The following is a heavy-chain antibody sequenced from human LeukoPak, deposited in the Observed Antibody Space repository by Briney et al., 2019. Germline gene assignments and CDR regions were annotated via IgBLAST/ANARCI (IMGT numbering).Heavy chain of an antibody. V-gene: IGHV4-39*02. Sequence: SETLSLTCTASGGSISSSSYYWGWIRQPPGKGLEWIGSIYYSGSTYYNPSLKSRVTISVDTSKNQFSLKLSSVTAADTAVYYCARDRPDYDSSGPDIGCFDPWGQGTLVTVSS. CDR1: GGSISSSSYY. D-gene: IGHD3-22*01. CDR3: ARDRPDYDSSGPDIGCFDP. CDR2: IYYSGST. J-gene: IGHJ5*02.